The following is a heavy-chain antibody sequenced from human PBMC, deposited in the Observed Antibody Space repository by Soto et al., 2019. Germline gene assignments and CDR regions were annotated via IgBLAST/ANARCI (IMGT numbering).Heavy chain of an antibody. V-gene: IGHV3-23*01. CDR2: ISGSGGST. CDR1: GFTFSSYA. J-gene: IGHJ4*02. Sequence: GGSLRLSCAASGFTFSSYAMSWVRQAPGKGLEWVSAISGSGGSTYYADSAKGRFTISRDNSKNTLYLQMNSLRAEDTAVYYCAKDLGSMLSAYYFDYWGQGTLVTVSS. D-gene: IGHD2-8*01. CDR3: AKDLGSMLSAYYFDY.